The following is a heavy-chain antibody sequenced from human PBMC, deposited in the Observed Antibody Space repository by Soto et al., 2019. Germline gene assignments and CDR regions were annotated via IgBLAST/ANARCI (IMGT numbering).Heavy chain of an antibody. D-gene: IGHD3-3*01. CDR1: GFTVSSNY. CDR3: ARGTIIKSFDY. CDR2: IYSGGST. Sequence: PGGSLRLSCAASGFTVSSNYMSWVRQAPGKGLEWVSVIYSGGSTYYADSVKGRFTISRDNSKNTLYLQMNSLRAEDTAVYYCARGTIIKSFDYWGQGTLVTVSS. J-gene: IGHJ4*02. V-gene: IGHV3-53*01.